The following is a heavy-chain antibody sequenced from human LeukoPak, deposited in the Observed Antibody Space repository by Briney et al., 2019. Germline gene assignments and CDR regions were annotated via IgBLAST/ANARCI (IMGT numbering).Heavy chain of an antibody. CDR3: TRPHSGWPGADY. J-gene: IGHJ4*02. Sequence: GGSLRLSCAASGFTFSDSAMHWVRQASGKGLEWVGRIRSKATSYATAYAASVKGRFTISRDDSKNTAYLQMNSLKTEDTAVYYCTRPHSGWPGADYWGQGTLVTVSS. D-gene: IGHD6-19*01. V-gene: IGHV3-73*01. CDR1: GFTFSDSA. CDR2: IRSKATSYAT.